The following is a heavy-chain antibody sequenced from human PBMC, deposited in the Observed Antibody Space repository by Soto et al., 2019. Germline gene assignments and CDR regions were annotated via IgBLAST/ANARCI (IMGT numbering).Heavy chain of an antibody. CDR3: ARGSPYSSGSYLSPFDY. V-gene: IGHV4-59*01. CDR2: ISHRGST. J-gene: IGHJ4*02. CDR1: GGSISGYY. D-gene: IGHD3-10*01. Sequence: SETLSLTCTVSGGSISGYYWNWIRQPPGKGLEWIGYISHRGSTNYKSSLKSRVIISVDTSKSQFSLNLNSVTAADTAVYYCARGSPYSSGSYLSPFDYWGQGTLVTVSS.